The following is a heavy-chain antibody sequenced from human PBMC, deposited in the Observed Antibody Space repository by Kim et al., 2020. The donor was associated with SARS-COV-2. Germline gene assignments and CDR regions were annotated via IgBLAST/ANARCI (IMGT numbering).Heavy chain of an antibody. CDR2: TYYRSKWYN. J-gene: IGHJ5*02. V-gene: IGHV6-1*01. CDR3: ARDLYSSGWYEENWFDP. D-gene: IGHD6-19*01. Sequence: SQTLSLTCAISGDSVSSNSAAWNWIRQSPSRGLEWLGRTYYRSKWYNDYAVSVKSRITINPDTSKNQFSLQLNSVTPEDTAVYYCARDLYSSGWYEENWFDPWGQGTLVTVSS. CDR1: GDSVSSNSAA.